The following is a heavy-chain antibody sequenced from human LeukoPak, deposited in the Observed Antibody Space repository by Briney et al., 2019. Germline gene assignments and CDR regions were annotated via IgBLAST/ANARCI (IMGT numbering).Heavy chain of an antibody. V-gene: IGHV1-8*01. CDR2: MNPNSGNT. CDR1: GYTLTSYD. Sequence: ASVKVSCKASGYTLTSYDINWVRQAPGQGLEWMGWMNPNSGNTDYAQKFQGRVTMTRNTSISTAYMELSSLRSEDTAVYYCARGPLGDPSDYWGQGTLVTVSS. CDR3: ARGPLGDPSDY. J-gene: IGHJ4*02.